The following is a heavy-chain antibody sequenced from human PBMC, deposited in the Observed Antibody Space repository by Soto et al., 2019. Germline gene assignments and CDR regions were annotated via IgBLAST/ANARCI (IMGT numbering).Heavy chain of an antibody. CDR3: ARHNWNDEGAFDI. D-gene: IGHD1-20*01. J-gene: IGHJ3*02. CDR1: GYSCTSYW. Sequence: GESLKISCKGSGYSCTSYWVGWVRQMPGKGLEWMGIIYPGDSDTRYSPSFQGQVTISADKSISTAYLQWSSLKASDTAMYYCARHNWNDEGAFDIWGQGTMVTVSS. V-gene: IGHV5-51*01. CDR2: IYPGDSDT.